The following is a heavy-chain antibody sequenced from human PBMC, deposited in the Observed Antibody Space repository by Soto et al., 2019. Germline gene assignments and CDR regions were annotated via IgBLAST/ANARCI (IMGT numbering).Heavy chain of an antibody. CDR1: AFTFSRYG. V-gene: IGHV3-33*01. J-gene: IGHJ2*01. Sequence: PGGSLRLSCAASAFTFSRYGMHWVRRAPGKGLEWVAVIWYDGNNKYYADSVKGRFTISRDNSKSTLYLQMNSLRAEDTAVYYCARGLRGNDWYFDLWGRGTLVTVSS. D-gene: IGHD2-8*01. CDR3: ARGLRGNDWYFDL. CDR2: IWYDGNNK.